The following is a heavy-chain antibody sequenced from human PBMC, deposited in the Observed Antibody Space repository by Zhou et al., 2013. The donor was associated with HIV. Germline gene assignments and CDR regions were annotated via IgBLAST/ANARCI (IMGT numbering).Heavy chain of an antibody. Sequence: QVQLVQSGAEVKKPGSSVKVSCKATGGTFSTYGFAWVRQAPGQGLEWMGRLIPLVGRTDYAQKFQGRITITADKSTNTAYLTLTSLRSEDTALYFCARDLTAEYASSTFDFWGQGTLVIVSS. CDR1: GGTFSTYG. D-gene: IGHD6-6*01. CDR2: LIPLVGRT. J-gene: IGHJ4*02. CDR3: ARDLTAEYASSTFDF. V-gene: IGHV1-69*04.